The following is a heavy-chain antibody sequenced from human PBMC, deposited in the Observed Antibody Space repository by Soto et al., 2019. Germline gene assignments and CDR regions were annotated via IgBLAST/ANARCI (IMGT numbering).Heavy chain of an antibody. CDR2: IYYSGST. D-gene: IGHD5-18*01. V-gene: IGHV4-59*08. CDR1: GGSINGYF. J-gene: IGHJ4*02. CDR3: ARHDMAMVRVSYLAQ. Sequence: QVQLQESGPGLVKPSETLSLTCTVSGGSINGYFWSWIRQPPGKGLEWIGYIYYSGSTSYNPSLKSRVTISVDTSKNQFSLQLSSVTAADTALYFCARHDMAMVRVSYLAQWGQGALVTVSS.